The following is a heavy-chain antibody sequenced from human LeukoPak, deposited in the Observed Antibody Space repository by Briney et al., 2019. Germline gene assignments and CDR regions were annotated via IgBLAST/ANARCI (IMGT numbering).Heavy chain of an antibody. Sequence: SVKVSCKASGGTFSSYAISWVRQAPGQGLEWMGGIIPIFGTANYAQKFQGRVTITADESTSTAYMELSSLRSEDTAVYYCARGGVGAYKWFDPWGQGTLVTVSS. V-gene: IGHV1-69*13. CDR2: IIPIFGTA. D-gene: IGHD1-26*01. J-gene: IGHJ5*02. CDR1: GGTFSSYA. CDR3: ARGGVGAYKWFDP.